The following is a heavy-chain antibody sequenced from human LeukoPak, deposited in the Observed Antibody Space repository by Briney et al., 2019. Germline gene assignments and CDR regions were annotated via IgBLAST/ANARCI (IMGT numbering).Heavy chain of an antibody. V-gene: IGHV4-30-2*01. D-gene: IGHD3-10*01. Sequence: SQTLSLTCAVSGASISSGDYSWSWIRQPPGKGLEWIGYIYHSGSTYYNPSLKSRVTISVDRSKNQFSLKLSSVTAADTAVYYCARVSTMVRGTNWFDPWGQGTLVTVSS. CDR1: GASISSGDYS. CDR3: ARVSTMVRGTNWFDP. J-gene: IGHJ5*02. CDR2: IYHSGST.